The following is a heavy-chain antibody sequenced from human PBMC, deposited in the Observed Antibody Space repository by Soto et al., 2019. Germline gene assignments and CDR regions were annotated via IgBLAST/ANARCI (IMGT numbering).Heavy chain of an antibody. V-gene: IGHV5-10-1*01. Sequence: GESLKISCKGSGYSFTSYWISWVRQMPGKGMEWMGRIDPSDSYTNYSPSFQGHVTISADKSISTAYLQWSSLKASDTAMYYCARYNYYDSSGYYASVYYYYYGMDVWGQGTKVTVS. D-gene: IGHD3-22*01. CDR1: GYSFTSYW. J-gene: IGHJ6*02. CDR2: IDPSDSYT. CDR3: ARYNYYDSSGYYASVYYYYYGMDV.